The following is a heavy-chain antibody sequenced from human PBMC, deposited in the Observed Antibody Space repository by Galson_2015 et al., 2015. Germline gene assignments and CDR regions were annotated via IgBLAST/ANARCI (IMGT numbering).Heavy chain of an antibody. J-gene: IGHJ6*02. CDR1: GFTFSSYG. Sequence: SLRLSCAASGFTFSSYGMHWVRQAPGKGLEWVAVIWYDGSNKYYADSVKGRFTISRDNSKNTLYLQMNSLRAEDTAVYYCARDPEYGSGSYLSLYYYYGMDVWGQGTTVTVSS. V-gene: IGHV3-33*01. CDR3: ARDPEYGSGSYLSLYYYYGMDV. CDR2: IWYDGSNK. D-gene: IGHD3-10*01.